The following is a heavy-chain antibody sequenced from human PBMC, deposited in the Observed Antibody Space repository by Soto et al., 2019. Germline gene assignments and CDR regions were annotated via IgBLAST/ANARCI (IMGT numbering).Heavy chain of an antibody. V-gene: IGHV4-30-4*01. Sequence: SETLSLTCTVSGGSISSGDYYWSWIRQPPGKGLEWIGYIYYSGSTYYNPSLKSRVTISVDTSKNQFSLKLSSVTAADTAVYYCARDDYGDHEAYGYWGQGTLVTVSS. D-gene: IGHD4-17*01. CDR2: IYYSGST. CDR3: ARDDYGDHEAYGY. CDR1: GGSISSGDYY. J-gene: IGHJ4*02.